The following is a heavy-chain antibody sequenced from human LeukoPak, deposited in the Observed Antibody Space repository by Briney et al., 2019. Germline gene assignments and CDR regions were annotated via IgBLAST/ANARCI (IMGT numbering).Heavy chain of an antibody. D-gene: IGHD2-21*02. CDR3: ARGVVTAIGSDWFDP. CDR2: IYTSGST. Sequence: SETLSLTCTVSGGSISSGSYYWSWIRQPAGKGLEWIGRIYTSGSTNYNPSLKSRVTISVDTSKNQFSLKLSSVTAADTAVYYCARGVVTAIGSDWFDPWGQGTLVTVSS. CDR1: GGSISSGSYY. J-gene: IGHJ5*02. V-gene: IGHV4-61*02.